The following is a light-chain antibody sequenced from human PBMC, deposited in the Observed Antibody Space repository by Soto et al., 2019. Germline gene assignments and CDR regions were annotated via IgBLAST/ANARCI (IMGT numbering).Light chain of an antibody. CDR1: LTVNTW. V-gene: IGKV1-5*01. CDR3: QQYNSYSRLT. CDR2: DAS. Sequence: DIQLTQSPSTLSASIGVRVTITRRASLTVNTWSAWYQQKPGKAPKLLIFDASTVQKGVSQRFSGSGSGTEFTPTISCLQSDDSATYFCQQYNSYSRLTFGGGTKVEIK. J-gene: IGKJ4*01.